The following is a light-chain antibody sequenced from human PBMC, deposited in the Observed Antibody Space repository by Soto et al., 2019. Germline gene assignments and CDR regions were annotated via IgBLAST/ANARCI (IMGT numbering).Light chain of an antibody. V-gene: IGLV7-46*01. CDR1: TGAVTSNHH. CDR2: DTS. CDR3: LLSYNAARI. J-gene: IGLJ2*01. Sequence: QAVVTQEPSLTVSPGGTVTLTCGSSTGAVTSNHHPYWFQQKAGQAPRTLIYDTSNKHSWTPARFSGSLLRDKAALTLSGAQPEDEAQYYCLLSYNAARIFCGGTKLTVL.